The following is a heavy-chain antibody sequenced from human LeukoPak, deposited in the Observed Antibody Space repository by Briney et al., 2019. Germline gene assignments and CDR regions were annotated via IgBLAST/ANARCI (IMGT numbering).Heavy chain of an antibody. V-gene: IGHV3-13*01. D-gene: IGHD5-24*01. CDR1: GFTFSNYD. Sequence: GSLTLSCAASGFTFSNYDMHWVRQGLGTGLEWVSAIGPGDETYYADSVKGRFTVSRDNSKNSLYLQMTSLRTEDTALYYCAKDINGYKLFYYYYYMDVWGKGTTVTVSS. CDR2: IGPGDET. J-gene: IGHJ6*03. CDR3: AKDINGYKLFYYYYYMDV.